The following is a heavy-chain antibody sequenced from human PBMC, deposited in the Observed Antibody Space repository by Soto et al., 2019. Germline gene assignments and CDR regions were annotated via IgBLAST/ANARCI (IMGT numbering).Heavy chain of an antibody. CDR3: ARVGSTLAAGTPDY. CDR1: GFTFSDYY. Sequence: GSLRLSCAASGFTFSDYYMSWFRQAPGKGLEWVSYISGSGSITHDADSVKGRFTISRDNAKNSLYLQMNSLRAEDTAIYYCARVGSTLAAGTPDYWGQGTLVTSPQ. V-gene: IGHV3-11*01. D-gene: IGHD6-13*01. J-gene: IGHJ4*02. CDR2: ISGSGSIT.